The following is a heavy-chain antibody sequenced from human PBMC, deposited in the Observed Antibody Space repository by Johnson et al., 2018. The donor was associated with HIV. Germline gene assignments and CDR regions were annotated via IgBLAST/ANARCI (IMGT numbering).Heavy chain of an antibody. CDR3: AKEAIDIVIGHAAFDI. V-gene: IGHV3-30*18. D-gene: IGHD5-12*01. CDR2: ISYDGSNK. Sequence: VQLVESGGGLVQPGGSLRLSCAASGFTFSSYVMHWVRQAPGKGLEWVAIISYDGSNKYYGDSVKGRFTISRDNSKNTVYLQMNSLRAEDTAVYYCAKEAIDIVIGHAAFDIWGQGTMVTVSS. CDR1: GFTFSSYV. J-gene: IGHJ3*02.